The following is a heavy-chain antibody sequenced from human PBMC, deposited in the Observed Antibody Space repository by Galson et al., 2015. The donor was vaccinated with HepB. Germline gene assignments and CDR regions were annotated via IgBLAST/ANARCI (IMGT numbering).Heavy chain of an antibody. CDR3: ARDEAAVGMALANPRIAY. CDR2: IKQDGSAT. V-gene: IGHV3-7*01. Sequence: SLRLSCAVSGFTFSSYGMNWVRQAPGKGLQWVGHIKQDGSATSYVDSVKGRFTISRDKAKNSLYLQINSLRAEDTAVYYCARDEAAVGMALANPRIAYGGPGTLVTASS. D-gene: IGHD6-25*01. J-gene: IGHJ4*02. CDR1: GFTFSSYG.